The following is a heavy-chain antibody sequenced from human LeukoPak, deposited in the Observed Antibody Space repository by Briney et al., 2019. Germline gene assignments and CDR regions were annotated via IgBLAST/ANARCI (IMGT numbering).Heavy chain of an antibody. CDR2: ISAYNGNT. D-gene: IGHD2-15*01. Sequence: ASVKVSCKASGGTFSSYAISWVRQAPGQGLEWMGWISAYNGNTNYAQKLQGRVTMTTDTSTSTAYMELRSLRSDDTAVYYCARVGYCSGGSCYGGWFDPWGQGTLVTVSS. J-gene: IGHJ5*02. CDR3: ARVGYCSGGSCYGGWFDP. CDR1: GGTFSSYA. V-gene: IGHV1-18*01.